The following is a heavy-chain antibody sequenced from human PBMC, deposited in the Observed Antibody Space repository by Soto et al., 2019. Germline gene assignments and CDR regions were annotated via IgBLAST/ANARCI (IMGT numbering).Heavy chain of an antibody. CDR3: ARERITMIVVVITGTFDY. CDR1: GFTFSSYA. CDR2: ISYDVSNK. Sequence: GGSLRLSCAASGFTFSSYAMHWVRQAPGKGLEWVAVISYDVSNKYYADSVKGRFTISRDNSKNTLYLQMNSLRAEDTAVYYCARERITMIVVVITGTFDYWGQGTLVTVSS. D-gene: IGHD3-22*01. V-gene: IGHV3-30-3*01. J-gene: IGHJ4*02.